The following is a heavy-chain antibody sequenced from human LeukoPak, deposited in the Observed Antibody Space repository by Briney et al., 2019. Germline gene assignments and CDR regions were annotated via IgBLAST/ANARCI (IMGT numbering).Heavy chain of an antibody. J-gene: IGHJ4*02. CDR2: IYYSGST. CDR1: GGSISSYY. V-gene: IGHV4-59*01. CDR3: VKDGGDCSGDSCYVDY. D-gene: IGHD2-15*01. Sequence: SGTLSLTCTVSGGSISSYYWSWIRQPPGKGLEWIGYIYYSGSTNYNPSLKSRVTISVDTSKNQFSLKLSSVTAADTAVYYCVKDGGDCSGDSCYVDYWGQGTLVTVSS.